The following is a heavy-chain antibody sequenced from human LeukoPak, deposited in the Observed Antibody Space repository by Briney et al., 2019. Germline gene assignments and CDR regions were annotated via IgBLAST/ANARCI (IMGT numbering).Heavy chain of an antibody. Sequence: ASVKVSCKASGYTFTSYGISWVRQAPGQGLEWMGWISAYNGNTNYAQKFQGRVTMTTDTSTSTASMELRSLRSDDTGVYYCARVGCSSTSCYPEKDYWGQGTLVTVSS. CDR1: GYTFTSYG. J-gene: IGHJ4*02. V-gene: IGHV1-18*01. CDR2: ISAYNGNT. D-gene: IGHD2-2*01. CDR3: ARVGCSSTSCYPEKDY.